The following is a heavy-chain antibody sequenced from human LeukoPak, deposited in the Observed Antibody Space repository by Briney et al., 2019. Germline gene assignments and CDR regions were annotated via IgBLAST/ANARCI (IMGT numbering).Heavy chain of an antibody. D-gene: IGHD5-24*01. CDR2: IWYDGSNK. V-gene: IGHV3-33*01. Sequence: AGGSLRLSCAASGFTFSSHGMHWVRQAPGKGLEWVAVIWYDGSNKYYADSVKGRFTISRDNSKNTLYLQMNSLRAEDTAVYYCAAAEMATISYWGQGTLVTVSS. CDR3: AAAEMATISY. CDR1: GFTFSSHG. J-gene: IGHJ4*02.